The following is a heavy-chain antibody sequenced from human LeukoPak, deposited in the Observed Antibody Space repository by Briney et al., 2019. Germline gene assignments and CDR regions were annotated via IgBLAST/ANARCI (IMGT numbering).Heavy chain of an antibody. CDR1: SGSISSYY. Sequence: PSETLSLTCTVSSGSISSYYWSWIRQPPGKGLEWIGYIYYSGSTYYNPSLKSRVTISVDTSKNQFSLKLSSVTAADTAVYYCARDETYSWFDPWGQGTLVTVSS. J-gene: IGHJ5*02. CDR2: IYYSGST. V-gene: IGHV4-59*12. CDR3: ARDETYSWFDP.